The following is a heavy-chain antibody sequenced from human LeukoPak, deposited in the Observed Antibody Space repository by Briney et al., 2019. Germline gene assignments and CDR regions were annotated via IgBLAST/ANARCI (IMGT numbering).Heavy chain of an antibody. J-gene: IGHJ6*02. Sequence: SETLSLTCTVSGGSISSGGYYWSWIRQHPGKGLEWIGYIYYSGSTYYNPSLKSRVTISVDTSMNQFSLKLSSVTAADTAVYYCARVRRYCSSTSCYIAQPYYYYGMDVWGQGTTVTVSS. CDR1: GGSISSGGYY. V-gene: IGHV4-31*03. CDR2: IYYSGST. D-gene: IGHD2-2*02. CDR3: ARVRRYCSSTSCYIAQPYYYYGMDV.